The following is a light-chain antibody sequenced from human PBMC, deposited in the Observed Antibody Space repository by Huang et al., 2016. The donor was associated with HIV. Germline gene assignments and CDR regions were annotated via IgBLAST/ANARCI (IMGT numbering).Light chain of an antibody. CDR3: QQYNSYPLT. J-gene: IGKJ4*01. CDR1: QAISNY. Sequence: DIQMTQSPSSLSASVGDRVTITCRASQAISNYVAWFQQKPGKAPKSLIYATSSLQSGVPLKFSGSGSGTDFTRTISSLQPEDVATYYCQQYNSYPLTFAGGTKVEIK. V-gene: IGKV1-16*02. CDR2: ATS.